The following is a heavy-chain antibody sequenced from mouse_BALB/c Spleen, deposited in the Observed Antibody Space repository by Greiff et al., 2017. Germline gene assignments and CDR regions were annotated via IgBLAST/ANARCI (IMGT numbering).Heavy chain of an antibody. V-gene: IGHV2-9*02. CDR2: IWAGGST. J-gene: IGHJ3*01. CDR1: GFSLTSYG. CDR3: ARGEGFAY. Sequence: VQVVESGPGLVAPSQSLSITCTVSGFSLTSYGVHWVRQPPGKGLEWLGVIWAGGSTNYNSALMSRLSISKDNSKSQVFLKMNSLQTDVTAMYYCARGEGFAYWGQGTLVTVSA.